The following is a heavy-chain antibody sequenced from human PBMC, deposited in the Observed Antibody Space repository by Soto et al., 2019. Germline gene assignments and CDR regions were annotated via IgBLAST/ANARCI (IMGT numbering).Heavy chain of an antibody. V-gene: IGHV4-61*01. CDR3: ARLSGSYLDFDY. Sequence: ETLSLTCTVSGGSVSIGSYYWSWIRQPPGKGLEWIGYIYYSGSTNYNPSLKSRVTISVDTSKNQFSLKLSSVTAADTAVYYCARLSGSYLDFDYWGQGTLVTVSS. CDR2: IYYSGST. CDR1: GGSVSIGSYY. D-gene: IGHD1-26*01. J-gene: IGHJ4*02.